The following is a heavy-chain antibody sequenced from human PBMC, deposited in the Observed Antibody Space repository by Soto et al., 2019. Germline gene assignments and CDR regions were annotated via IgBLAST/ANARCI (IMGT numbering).Heavy chain of an antibody. D-gene: IGHD6-19*01. J-gene: IGHJ2*01. CDR3: AREGLSSYRSGWHAYWYFDL. V-gene: IGHV3-7*01. CDR2: IKQDGSEK. Sequence: EVRLVESGGGLVQPGGSLRLSCAASAFTFNSYWMSWVRQAPGKGLEWVANIKQDGSEKYYVDSVKGRFTISRDNAKNSLYLQINSLRAEDTAVYYCAREGLSSYRSGWHAYWYFDLWGRGTLVTVSS. CDR1: AFTFNSYW.